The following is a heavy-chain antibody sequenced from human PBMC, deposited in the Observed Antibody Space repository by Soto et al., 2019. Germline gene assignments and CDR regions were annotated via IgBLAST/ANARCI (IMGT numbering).Heavy chain of an antibody. J-gene: IGHJ4*02. V-gene: IGHV4-30-2*06. CDR1: GASISYGGFS. D-gene: IGHD5-12*01. Sequence: QLQLQESSSGVVRTSETLSLTCTVFGASISYGGFSWSWIRQSPGKGLEWIGYINHFESTYFHPSFKSRLSMSIDRSRNMFSLNLSSVTAADMAVYYCVRGGGYDAFDHWGQGVPVTVSS. CDR2: INHFEST. CDR3: VRGGGYDAFDH.